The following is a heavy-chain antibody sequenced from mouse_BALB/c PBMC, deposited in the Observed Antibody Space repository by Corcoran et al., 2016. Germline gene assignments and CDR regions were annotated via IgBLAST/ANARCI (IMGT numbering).Heavy chain of an antibody. CDR2: INPSSGYT. CDR3: ARFFTTVVAFDY. J-gene: IGHJ2*01. V-gene: IGHV1-4*02. CDR1: GYTFTSYT. D-gene: IGHD1-1*01. Sequence: QVQLQQSAAELARPGASVKMSCKASGYTFTSYTMHWVKQRPGQGLEWIGYINPSSGYTEYNQKFKDKTTLTADKSSSTAYMQLSSLTSEESAVYYCARFFTTVVAFDYWGQGTTLTVSS.